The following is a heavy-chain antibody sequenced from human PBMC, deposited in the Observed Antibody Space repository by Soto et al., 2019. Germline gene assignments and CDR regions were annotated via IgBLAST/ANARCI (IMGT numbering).Heavy chain of an antibody. J-gene: IGHJ6*02. CDR3: ARHHRALPYYYYGMDV. CDR1: GGSISSSSYY. Sequence: NPSETLSLTCTVSGGSISSSSYYWGWIRQPPGKSLEWIGSIYYSGSTYYNPSLKSPVTISVDTSKNQFSLKLCSVTAADTAVYYRARHHRALPYYYYGMDVWGQGTTVTVSS. CDR2: IYYSGST. V-gene: IGHV4-39*01.